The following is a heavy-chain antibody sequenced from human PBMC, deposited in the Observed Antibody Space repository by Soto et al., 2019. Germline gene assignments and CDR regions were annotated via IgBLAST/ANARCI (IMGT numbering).Heavy chain of an antibody. CDR2: ISGGGVST. CDR3: ANYLNSGWPYWYFHL. V-gene: IGHV3-23*01. CDR1: GFTFSSYA. Sequence: GGSLRLSCAGSGFTFSSYAMSWVRQAPGKGLEWVSGISGGGVSTYYADSVKGRFTISRDNSKSTLYLQMSSLRAEDTAVYYCANYLNSGWPYWYFHLWGRGTLVTVSS. J-gene: IGHJ2*01. D-gene: IGHD6-19*01.